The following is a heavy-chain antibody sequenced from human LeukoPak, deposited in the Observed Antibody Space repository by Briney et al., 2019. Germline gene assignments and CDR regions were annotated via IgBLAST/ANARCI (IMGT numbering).Heavy chain of an antibody. V-gene: IGHV3-64D*06. J-gene: IGHJ4*02. CDR2: ISSNGGIT. D-gene: IGHD1-26*01. Sequence: GGSLRLSCSASGFTFSGYAMHWVRQAPGKGLEYVSAISSNGGITYYADSVQGRFTISRDNSKNTLYLQMSSLRAEDTAVYYCTRESGSYHGNDYWGQGTLVTVSS. CDR1: GFTFSGYA. CDR3: TRESGSYHGNDY.